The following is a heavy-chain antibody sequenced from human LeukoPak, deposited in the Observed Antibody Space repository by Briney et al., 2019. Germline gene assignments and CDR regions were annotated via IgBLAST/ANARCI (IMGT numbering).Heavy chain of an antibody. D-gene: IGHD6-13*01. CDR2: MNPNSGNT. CDR3: ARGRVEAAAGFDY. Sequence: ASVKVSCKASGYTFTSYDINWVRQAAGQGLEWMGWMNPNSGNTGYAQKFHGRVTMTRNTSLSTAYMELSSLTYDDRAVYYCARGRVEAAAGFDYWGQGTLVTVSS. V-gene: IGHV1-8*01. J-gene: IGHJ4*02. CDR1: GYTFTSYD.